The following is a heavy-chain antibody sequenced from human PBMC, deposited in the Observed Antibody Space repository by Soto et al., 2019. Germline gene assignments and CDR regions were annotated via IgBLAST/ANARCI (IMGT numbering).Heavy chain of an antibody. CDR2: INHSGST. J-gene: IGHJ6*03. CDR3: ARGSCSGGSCYSSYYYYYMDV. D-gene: IGHD2-15*01. Sequence: SETLSLTCAVYGGSFSGYYWSWIRQPPGKGLEWIGEINHSGSTNYNPSLKSRVTISVDTSKNQFSLKLSSVTAADTAVYYCARGSCSGGSCYSSYYYYYMDVWGKGTTVT. V-gene: IGHV4-34*01. CDR1: GGSFSGYY.